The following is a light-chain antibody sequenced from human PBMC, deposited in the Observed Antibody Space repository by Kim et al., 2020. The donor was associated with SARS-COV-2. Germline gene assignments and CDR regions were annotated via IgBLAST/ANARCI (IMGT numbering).Light chain of an antibody. CDR3: QQYDRYPWT. J-gene: IGKJ1*01. V-gene: IGKV1-5*03. Sequence: VESTITFTRAGSRGINSLLSWYQKPPGEPPNVLFCTASSLESGAARWCSSSGSATVFTTTISSLQHDDFASYYCQQYDRYPWTFGQGTRVDIK. CDR2: TAS. CDR1: RGINSL.